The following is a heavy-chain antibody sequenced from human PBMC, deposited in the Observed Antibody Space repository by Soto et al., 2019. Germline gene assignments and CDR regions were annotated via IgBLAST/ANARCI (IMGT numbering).Heavy chain of an antibody. CDR1: GFTFSSYA. V-gene: IGHV3-23*01. Sequence: EVQLLESGGGLVQPGGSLRLSCAASGFTFSSYAMNWVRQAPGKGLEWVSAISGSAATTHFADSVKGRFTISRDNSKNTLYLHMNSLRAEDTAVYYCARDRSYYDSSGSCSPPYWGQGTLVTVSS. CDR3: ARDRSYYDSSGSCSPPY. D-gene: IGHD3-22*01. J-gene: IGHJ4*02. CDR2: ISGSAATT.